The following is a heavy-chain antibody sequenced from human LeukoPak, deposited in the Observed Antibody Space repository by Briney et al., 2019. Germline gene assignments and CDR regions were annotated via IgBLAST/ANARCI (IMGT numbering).Heavy chain of an antibody. CDR2: IYYSGST. J-gene: IGHJ5*02. CDR3: AIGGASYGMRDWFDP. V-gene: IGHV4-59*01. Sequence: SETLSLTCTVSGGSISSYYWSWIRQPPGKGLEWIGYIYYSGSTNYNPSLKSRVTISVDTSKNQFSLKLSSVTAADTAVYYCAIGGASYGMRDWFDPWGQGTLVTVSS. D-gene: IGHD5-18*01. CDR1: GGSISSYY.